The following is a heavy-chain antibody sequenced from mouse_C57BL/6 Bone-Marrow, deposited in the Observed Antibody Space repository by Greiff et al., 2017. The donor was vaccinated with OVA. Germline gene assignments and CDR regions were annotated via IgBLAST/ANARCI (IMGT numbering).Heavy chain of an antibody. CDR2: INPGSGGT. D-gene: IGHD1-2*01. J-gene: IGHJ3*01. CDR3: ARFGYWFAY. CDR1: GYTFTSYW. Sequence: QVQLQQPGAELVKPGASVKMSCKASGYTFTSYWITWVKQRPGQGLEWIGVINPGSGGTNYNEKFKGKATLTADKSSSTAYMQLSSLTSEDSAVYFCARFGYWFAYWGQGTLVTVSA. V-gene: IGHV1-55*01.